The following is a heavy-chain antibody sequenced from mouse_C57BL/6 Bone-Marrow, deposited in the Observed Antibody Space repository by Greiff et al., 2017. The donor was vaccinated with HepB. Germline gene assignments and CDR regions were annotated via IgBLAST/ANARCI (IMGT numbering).Heavy chain of an antibody. D-gene: IGHD1-1*01. V-gene: IGHV5-9-1*02. J-gene: IGHJ1*03. CDR3: TRDRPYYYGSSWYFDV. CDR2: ISSGGDYI. CDR1: GFTFSSYA. Sequence: EVKLQESGEGLVKPGGSLKLSCAASGFTFSSYAMSWVRQTPEKRLEWVAYISSGGDYIYYADTVKGRFTISRDNARNTRYLQMSSLKSEDTAMYYCTRDRPYYYGSSWYFDVWGTGTTVTVSS.